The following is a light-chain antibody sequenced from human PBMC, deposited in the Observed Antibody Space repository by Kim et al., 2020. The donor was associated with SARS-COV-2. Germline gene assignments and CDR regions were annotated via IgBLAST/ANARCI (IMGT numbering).Light chain of an antibody. CDR2: GNS. CDR3: QSYDSSLSGSRV. J-gene: IGLJ2*01. V-gene: IGLV1-40*01. CDR1: SSNSGAGYD. Sequence: VTSSCTGGSSNSGAGYDVHWYQQLPGTAPKLLIYGNSNRPSGVPDRFSGSKSGTSASLAITGLQAEDEADYYCQSYDSSLSGSRVFGGGTQLTVL.